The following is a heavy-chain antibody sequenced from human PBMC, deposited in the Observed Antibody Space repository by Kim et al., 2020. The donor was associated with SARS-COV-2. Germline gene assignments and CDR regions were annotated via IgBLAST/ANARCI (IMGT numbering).Heavy chain of an antibody. J-gene: IGHJ4*02. V-gene: IGHV1-8*01. D-gene: IGHD3-10*01. CDR3: ARGPYGSGSYYSF. Sequence: YAQKFQGRVTMTRNTSISTAYMELSSLRSEDTAVYYCARGPYGSGSYYSFGGQGTLVTVSS.